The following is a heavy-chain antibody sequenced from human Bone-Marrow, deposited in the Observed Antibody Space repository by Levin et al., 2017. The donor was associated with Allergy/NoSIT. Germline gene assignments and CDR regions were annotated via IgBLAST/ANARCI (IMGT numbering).Heavy chain of an antibody. CDR2: LHPRGGTT. CDR3: ARDKVEHGSGSYRRFDY. CDR1: GYPFTNNY. J-gene: IGHJ4*02. D-gene: IGHD3-10*01. Sequence: PGESLKISCKASGYPFTNNYIHWVRQAPGQGLEWMGILHPRGGTTTYAQNFQGRVTMTRDTSTNTAYMELSSLRSEDTAVYFCARDKVEHGSGSYRRFDYWGQGTLVSVSS. V-gene: IGHV1-46*03.